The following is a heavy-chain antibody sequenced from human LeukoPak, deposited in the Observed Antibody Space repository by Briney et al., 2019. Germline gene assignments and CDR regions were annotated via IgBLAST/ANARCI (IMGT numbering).Heavy chain of an antibody. V-gene: IGHV4-59*08. CDR2: IHYSGRT. D-gene: IGHD2-8*02. CDR3: ARYYCTGGIWSHFDY. Sequence: SETLSLIKTVSGDSISSYYCGWLRQSPGKGLEWIGWIHYSGRTNYKYSLKSRVTISIATSKNQFFLSLTSVTAADTAVYYCARYYCTGGIWSHFDYWGQGTLVTVSS. CDR1: GDSISSYY. J-gene: IGHJ4*02.